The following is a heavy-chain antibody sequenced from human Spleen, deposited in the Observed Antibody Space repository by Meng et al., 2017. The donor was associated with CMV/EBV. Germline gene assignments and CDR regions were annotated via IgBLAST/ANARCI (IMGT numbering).Heavy chain of an antibody. V-gene: IGHV1-69*12. CDR1: GGTFSRYA. Sequence: VRLVPSGAAVKKPGSSVKVSCKAAGGTFSRYAISWVRQAPGQGLEWMGGIIPIFGPANYAQKFQGRVTITADESTSTAYMELSSLRSEDTAVYYCASLPVDTAMVPFDLWGRGTLVTVFS. CDR2: IIPIFGPA. CDR3: ASLPVDTAMVPFDL. D-gene: IGHD5-18*01. J-gene: IGHJ2*01.